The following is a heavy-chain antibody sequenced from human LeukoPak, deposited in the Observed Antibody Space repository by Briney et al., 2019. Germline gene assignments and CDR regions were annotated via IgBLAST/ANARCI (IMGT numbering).Heavy chain of an antibody. D-gene: IGHD6-6*01. Sequence: GGSLRLSCVVSGFTFSSYPMSWVRQAPGKGLEWVSVISESGDVTHYADSMKGRFTISRDNTKNTLSLQMNSLRVEDTAIYYCARDSSHDRGSSGYWGQGTLVTVSS. CDR2: ISESGDVT. CDR1: GFTFSSYP. CDR3: ARDSSHDRGSSGY. V-gene: IGHV3-23*01. J-gene: IGHJ4*02.